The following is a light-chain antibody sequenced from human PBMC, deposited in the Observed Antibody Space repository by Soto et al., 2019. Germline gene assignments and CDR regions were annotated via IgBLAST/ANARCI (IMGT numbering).Light chain of an antibody. CDR3: QQYNSWLQIT. V-gene: IGKV3-15*01. CDR2: GAS. J-gene: IGKJ5*01. Sequence: EIVMTQSPATLSVSPGERATLSCRASPSICSKVGWYQQSPGQAPRLLMYGASTRATGIPARFSGSGSGSEFTLTITSLESEDSAVYYCQQYNSWLQITFGQGTRLEIK. CDR1: PSICSK.